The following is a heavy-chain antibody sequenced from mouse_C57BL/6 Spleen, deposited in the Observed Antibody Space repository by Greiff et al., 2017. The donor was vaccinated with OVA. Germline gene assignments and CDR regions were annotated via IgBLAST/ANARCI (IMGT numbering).Heavy chain of an antibody. Sequence: QVQLQQPGAELVMPGASVKLSCKASGYTFTSYWMHWVKQRPGQGLEWIGEIDPSDSYTNYNQKFKGKSTLTVDKSSSTAYMQLSSLTSEDSAVYYCARERVYDGPGMDYWGQGTSVTVSS. V-gene: IGHV1-69*01. CDR1: GYTFTSYW. CDR3: ARERVYDGPGMDY. J-gene: IGHJ4*01. CDR2: IDPSDSYT. D-gene: IGHD1-1*01.